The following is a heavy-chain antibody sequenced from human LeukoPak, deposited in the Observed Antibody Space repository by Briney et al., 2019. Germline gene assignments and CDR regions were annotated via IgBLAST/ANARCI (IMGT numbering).Heavy chain of an antibody. Sequence: SETLSLTCTVSGGSISSYYWSWIRQPPGKGLEWIGYIYYSGSTNYNPSLKSRVTISVDTSKNQFSLKLSSVTAADTAAYYCARHRALRWLQPFDYWGQGTLVTVSS. CDR1: GGSISSYY. D-gene: IGHD5-24*01. J-gene: IGHJ4*02. CDR2: IYYSGST. CDR3: ARHRALRWLQPFDY. V-gene: IGHV4-59*08.